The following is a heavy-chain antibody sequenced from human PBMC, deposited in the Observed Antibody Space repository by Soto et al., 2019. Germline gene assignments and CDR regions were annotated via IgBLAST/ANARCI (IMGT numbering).Heavy chain of an antibody. J-gene: IGHJ6*02. CDR1: GASIRSSTW. Sequence: SETLSLTCAVSGASIRSSTWWSWVRQPPGQGLEWLGEIYHSGSTNYNPSLKSRVTISVDKSKNQFSLKLSSVTAADTAVYYCARETNGFMGAIAPAGYYYSGMDVWGQGTTVTVSS. D-gene: IGHD1-26*01. CDR2: IYHSGST. V-gene: IGHV4-4*02. CDR3: ARETNGFMGAIAPAGYYYSGMDV.